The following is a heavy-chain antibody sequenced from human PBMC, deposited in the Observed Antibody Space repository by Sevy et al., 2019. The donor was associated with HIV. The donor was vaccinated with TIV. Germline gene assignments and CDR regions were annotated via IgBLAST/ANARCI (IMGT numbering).Heavy chain of an antibody. V-gene: IGHV3-11*01. D-gene: IGHD5-18*01. CDR3: ARVRYNYGSYYFDY. Sequence: GGSLRLSCAASTFTFSDYYMTWIRQAPGKGLEWVSHISSGGSNKYYADSVKGRFTISRDNAKNSLYLQMNSLRVEDTALYYCARVRYNYGSYYFDYWGQGTLVSVSS. J-gene: IGHJ4*02. CDR2: ISSGGSNK. CDR1: TFTFSDYY.